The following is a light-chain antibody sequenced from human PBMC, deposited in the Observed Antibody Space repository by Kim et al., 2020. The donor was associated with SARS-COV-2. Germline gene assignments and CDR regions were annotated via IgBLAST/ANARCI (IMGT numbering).Light chain of an antibody. J-gene: IGLJ1*01. Sequence: VARGQTARITCEGNNIGSKSVHWYQQKPGQAPVLVIYRDSNRPSGIPERFSGSNSGNTATLTISRGQAGDEADYYCQVWDSSTYVFGTGTKVTVL. CDR1: NIGSKS. CDR2: RDS. CDR3: QVWDSSTYV. V-gene: IGLV3-9*01.